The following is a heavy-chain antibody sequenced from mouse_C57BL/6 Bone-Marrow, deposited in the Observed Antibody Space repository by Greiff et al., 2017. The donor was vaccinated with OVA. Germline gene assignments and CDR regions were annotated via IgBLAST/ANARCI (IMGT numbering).Heavy chain of an antibody. CDR1: GYTFTDHI. Sequence: VQLQQSGAELASPGASVTLSCKASGYTFTDHIMNWVKKRPGQGLEWIGRIYPVSGETNYNQKFMGKATFSVDRSSSTVYMVLNSLTSEDPAVYYCGKGVYSNYVGPAYWGQGTLVTVSA. J-gene: IGHJ3*01. CDR2: IYPVSGET. V-gene: IGHV1-11*01. CDR3: GKGVYSNYVGPAY. D-gene: IGHD2-5*01.